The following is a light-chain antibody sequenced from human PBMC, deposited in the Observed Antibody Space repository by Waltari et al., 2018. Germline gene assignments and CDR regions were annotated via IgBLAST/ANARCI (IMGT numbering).Light chain of an antibody. CDR3: TSFTTRYTWL. J-gene: IGLJ3*02. CDR1: SGDVSTSNY. CDR2: EVS. V-gene: IGLV2-14*01. Sequence: QSALTQPASVSGSPGPSITISRSRTSGDVSTSNYVSWYQQLPGKVPNLIISEVSNRPSGVSNRFSGSKSGNTASLSISGLQAEDEGDYYCTSFTTRYTWLFGGGTKVTVL.